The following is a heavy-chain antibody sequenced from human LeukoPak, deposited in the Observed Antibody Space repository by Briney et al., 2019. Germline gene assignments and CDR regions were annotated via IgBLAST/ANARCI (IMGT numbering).Heavy chain of an antibody. CDR2: IFQSVST. J-gene: IGHJ4*02. Sequence: SETLSLTCTVSGYSISGGYYWGWIRQPPGKGLEWIGTIFQSVSTYYNPSLKSRVTTSVDTSKNQFSLKLSSVTAADTAVYYCARNNSNGFELWSQGTLVTVSS. CDR1: GYSISGGYY. CDR3: ARNNSNGFEL. V-gene: IGHV4-38-2*02. D-gene: IGHD6-19*01.